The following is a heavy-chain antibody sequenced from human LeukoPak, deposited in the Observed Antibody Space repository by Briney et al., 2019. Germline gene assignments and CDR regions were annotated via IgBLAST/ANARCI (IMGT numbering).Heavy chain of an antibody. CDR2: ISGDGGST. CDR3: AKISGWSGFWDY. Sequence: GGSLRLSCAASRFTFDDYAMHWVRQAPGKGLEWVSLISGDGGSTYYADSVKGRFTISRDNSKNSLYLQMNSLRTEDTALYYCAKISGWSGFWDYWGQGTLVTVSS. J-gene: IGHJ4*02. V-gene: IGHV3-43*02. D-gene: IGHD6-19*01. CDR1: RFTFDDYA.